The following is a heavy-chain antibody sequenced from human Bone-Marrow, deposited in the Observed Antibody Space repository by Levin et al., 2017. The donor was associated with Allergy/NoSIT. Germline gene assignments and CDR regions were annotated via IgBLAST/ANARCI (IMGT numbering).Heavy chain of an antibody. CDR3: ARDSACSSTTCSVVAYQYFGMDV. J-gene: IGHJ6*02. V-gene: IGHV3-33*01. CDR2: VSYDGSKK. D-gene: IGHD2-2*01. Sequence: PGGSLRLSCATSGFTFSNYGMHWVRQAPGKGLEWVAVVSYDGSKKYYADSVKGRFTISRDNSKNTLYLQMNIMRGEDTAVYYCARDSACSSTTCSVVAYQYFGMDVWGQGTTVTVSS. CDR1: GFTFSNYG.